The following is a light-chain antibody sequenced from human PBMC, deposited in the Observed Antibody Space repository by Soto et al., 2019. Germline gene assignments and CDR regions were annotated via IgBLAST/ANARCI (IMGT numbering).Light chain of an antibody. CDR1: QSASSY. Sequence: EIVLTQSPAPLSLSPGERATLSCMASQSASSYLSWYQQKPCQAPRLLIYGASNRATCIPDRFSGSGSGTEFTLTIRSLQSEDFAVYFCQQYNNWPSFGQGTRLEIK. CDR3: QQYNNWPS. V-gene: IGKV3D-15*01. CDR2: GAS. J-gene: IGKJ5*01.